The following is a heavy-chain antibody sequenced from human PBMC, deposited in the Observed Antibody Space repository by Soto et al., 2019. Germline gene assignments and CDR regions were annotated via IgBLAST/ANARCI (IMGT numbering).Heavy chain of an antibody. V-gene: IGHV4-34*01. CDR1: GGSFSGYY. CDR3: ASSPSHGYDSSGYYYFDY. D-gene: IGHD3-22*01. CDR2: INHSGST. J-gene: IGHJ4*02. Sequence: SETLSLTCAVYGGSFSGYYWSWIRQPPGKGLEWIGEINHSGSTNYNPSLKSRVTISVDTPKNQFSLKLSSVTAADTAVYYCASSPSHGYDSSGYYYFDYWGQGTLVTVSS.